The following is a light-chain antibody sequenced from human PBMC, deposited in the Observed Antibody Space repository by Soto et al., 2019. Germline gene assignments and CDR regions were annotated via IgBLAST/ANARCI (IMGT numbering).Light chain of an antibody. V-gene: IGKV3-11*01. CDR3: QQRNTWPPIT. J-gene: IGKJ5*01. CDR1: QTIRTN. Sequence: EIVLTQSPATLSVSPGEKVTLSCRASQTIRTNLAWYQQRPGQAPNLLIYDAATRATALPARFSGSGSGTDFTLTISSLEPEDFALYYCQQRNTWPPITFGQGTRLEIK. CDR2: DAA.